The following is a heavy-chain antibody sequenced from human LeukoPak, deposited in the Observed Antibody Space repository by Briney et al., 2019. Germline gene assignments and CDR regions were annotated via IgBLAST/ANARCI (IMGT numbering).Heavy chain of an antibody. CDR2: IYYSGST. Sequence: SETLSLTCTVSGGSISSYYWSWIRQPPGEGLDWIGYIYYSGSTNCNPSVKSRVAMSVGTSKKQFSLKLSSLTAADTAVYYCARGGTAVIAPYAFDTWGQGTMVTVSS. CDR1: GGSISSYY. D-gene: IGHD4-17*01. CDR3: ARGGTAVIAPYAFDT. J-gene: IGHJ3*02. V-gene: IGHV4-59*01.